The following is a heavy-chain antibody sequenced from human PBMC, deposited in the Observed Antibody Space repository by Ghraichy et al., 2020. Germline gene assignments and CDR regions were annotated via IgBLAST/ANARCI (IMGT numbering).Heavy chain of an antibody. J-gene: IGHJ6*02. Sequence: SETLSLTCAVSGGSLSGYYWSWIRQPPGKGLEWIGYIHYTGTTKYDPSLQSRVTLLVDMSKNQFSLGLRSVTAADTAKYYCARLRAMTPTHNFYHSLDVWGRGTTVTVSS. CDR2: IHYTGTT. V-gene: IGHV4-59*01. CDR1: GGSLSGYY. CDR3: ARLRAMTPTHNFYHSLDV.